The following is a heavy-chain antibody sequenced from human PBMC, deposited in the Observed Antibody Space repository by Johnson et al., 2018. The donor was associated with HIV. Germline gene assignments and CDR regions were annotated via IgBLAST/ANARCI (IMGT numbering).Heavy chain of an antibody. D-gene: IGHD4-23*01. J-gene: IGHJ3*02. V-gene: IGHV3-30*04. CDR1: GFTFSSYA. CDR2: ISYDGSNK. CDR3: ANLGDYSGNNGFDI. Sequence: QVQLVESGGGVVQPGRSLRLSCAASGFTFSSYAMHWVRQAPGKGLEWVAVISYDGSNKYSADSVKGRFTISRDNSKNTMYLQMNGLKTEDTAVYYCANLGDYSGNNGFDIWGRGTMVTVSS.